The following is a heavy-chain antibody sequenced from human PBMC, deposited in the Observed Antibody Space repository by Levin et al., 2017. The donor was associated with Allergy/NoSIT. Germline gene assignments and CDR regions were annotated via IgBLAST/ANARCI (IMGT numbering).Heavy chain of an antibody. Sequence: GDSLNISFSSSLFTFITYFIHCFLQSPLNFLFLVSLTNTYLITTNYAYSFNFLFTISRDNAKNTLYLQMNSLGAEDTAVYFCARGPAGWLGFDYWGQGALVTVSS. CDR2: TNTYLITT. D-gene: IGHD6-19*01. CDR3: ARGPAGWLGFDY. J-gene: IGHJ4*02. CDR1: LFTFITYF. V-gene: IGHV3-74*01.